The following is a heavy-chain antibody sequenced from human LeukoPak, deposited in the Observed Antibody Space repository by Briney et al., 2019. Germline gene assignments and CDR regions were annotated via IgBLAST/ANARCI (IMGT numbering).Heavy chain of an antibody. D-gene: IGHD1-1*01. CDR1: GFTFRNYF. CDR2: IYSGGST. J-gene: IGHJ3*02. CDR3: ARETGTSENAFDI. V-gene: IGHV3-53*01. Sequence: GRSLRLSCAASGFTFRNYFMHWVRQAPGKGLEWVSVIYSGGSTYYADSVKGRFTISRDNSKNTLYLQMNSLRAEDTAVYYCARETGTSENAFDIWGQGTMVTVSS.